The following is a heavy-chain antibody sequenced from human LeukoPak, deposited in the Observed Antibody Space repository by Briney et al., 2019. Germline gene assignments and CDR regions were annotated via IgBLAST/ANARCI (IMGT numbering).Heavy chain of an antibody. CDR2: TSFDGSNK. V-gene: IGHV3-30*03. D-gene: IGHD1-26*01. CDR1: GFTFSGYG. J-gene: IGHJ5*02. CDR3: ATERGVGAPKWFDP. Sequence: PSRTLCLSCAASGFTFSGYGMHWVRQAPGQGLEWVTITSFDGSNKYYADSVQGRFTISRDNSKNTLYLQMNSMRAEDGAVSSCATERGVGAPKWFDPWGQGTLVTVSS.